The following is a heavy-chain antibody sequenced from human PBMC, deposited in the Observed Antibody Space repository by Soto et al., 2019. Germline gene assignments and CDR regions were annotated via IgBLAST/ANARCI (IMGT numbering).Heavy chain of an antibody. V-gene: IGHV3-23*01. J-gene: IGHJ4*02. CDR1: GFTFSSYA. CDR2: ISGSGGST. D-gene: IGHD3-3*01. CDR3: AKGQITIFGVVIILFDY. Sequence: GGSLRLSCAASGFTFSSYAMSWVRQAPGKGLEWVSAISGSGGSTYYADSVKGRFTISRDNSKNTLYLQMNSLRAEDTAVYYCAKGQITIFGVVIILFDYWGQGTLVTVSS.